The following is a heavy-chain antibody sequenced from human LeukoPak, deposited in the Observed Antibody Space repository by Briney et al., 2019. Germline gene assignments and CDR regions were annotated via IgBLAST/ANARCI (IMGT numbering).Heavy chain of an antibody. V-gene: IGHV4-34*01. Sequence: PSETLSLTCAVYGGSFSGYYWSWIRQPPGKELEWIGEINHSGGTNYNPSLKSRVTISVDTSKNQFSLKLSSVTAADTAVYYCARTRSGYYTGMGYFFDYWGQGTLVTVSS. D-gene: IGHD3-3*01. CDR3: ARTRSGYYTGMGYFFDY. CDR1: GGSFSGYY. CDR2: INHSGGT. J-gene: IGHJ4*02.